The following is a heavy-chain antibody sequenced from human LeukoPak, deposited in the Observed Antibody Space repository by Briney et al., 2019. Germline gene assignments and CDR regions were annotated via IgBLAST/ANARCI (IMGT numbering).Heavy chain of an antibody. D-gene: IGHD3-16*01. V-gene: IGHV1-8*01. J-gene: IGHJ4*02. CDR3: ARGLDFQGEANFDY. CDR1: GYTFTSYD. CDR2: MNPNSGNT. Sequence: ASVKVSCKASGYTFTSYDINWVRQATGQGLEWMGWMNPNSGNTGCAQKFQGRVTMTRNTSISTACMELSSLRSEDTAVYYCARGLDFQGEANFDYWGQGTLVTVSS.